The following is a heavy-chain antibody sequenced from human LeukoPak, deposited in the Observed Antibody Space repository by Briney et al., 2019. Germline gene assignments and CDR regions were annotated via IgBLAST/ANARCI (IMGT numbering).Heavy chain of an antibody. CDR1: GFTFSSYA. Sequence: PGRSLRLSCAASGFTFSSYAMHWVRQAPGKGLEWVAVISYDGSNKYYADSVKGRFTISRDNSKNTLYLQMNSLRAEDTAVYYCAREARAECGGDCYSFAYWGQGTLVTVSS. V-gene: IGHV3-30*04. D-gene: IGHD2-21*02. CDR3: AREARAECGGDCYSFAY. J-gene: IGHJ4*02. CDR2: ISYDGSNK.